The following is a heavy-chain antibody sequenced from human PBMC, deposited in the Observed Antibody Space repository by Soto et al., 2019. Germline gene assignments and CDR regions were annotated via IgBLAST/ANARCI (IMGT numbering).Heavy chain of an antibody. CDR2: ISYDGSNK. CDR1: GFTFSSYG. V-gene: IGHV3-30*18. Sequence: QVQLVESGGGVVQPGRSLRLSCAASGFTFSSYGMHWVRQAPGKGLEWVAVISYDGSNKYYADSVKGRFTISRDNSKNTLYLQMNSLRAEDTAVYYCAKGQFDSGDSGSFDYWGQGTLVTVSS. CDR3: AKGQFDSGDSGSFDY. J-gene: IGHJ4*02. D-gene: IGHD4-17*01.